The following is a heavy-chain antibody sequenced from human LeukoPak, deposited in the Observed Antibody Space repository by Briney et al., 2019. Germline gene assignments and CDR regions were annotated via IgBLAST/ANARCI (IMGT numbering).Heavy chain of an antibody. CDR2: ISSSGSTT. CDR1: GFTFSSYE. V-gene: IGHV3-48*03. Sequence: GGSLRLSCAASGFTFSSYEMNWVRQAPGKGLEWVSYISSSGSTTYYADSVKGRFTISRDNAKNSLYLQMNSLRAEDTAVYYCARAPNRITMVRGVIITQPFQHWGQGTLVTVSS. CDR3: ARAPNRITMVRGVIITQPFQH. J-gene: IGHJ1*01. D-gene: IGHD3-10*01.